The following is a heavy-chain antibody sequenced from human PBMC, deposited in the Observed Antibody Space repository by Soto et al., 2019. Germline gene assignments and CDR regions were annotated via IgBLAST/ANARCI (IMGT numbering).Heavy chain of an antibody. J-gene: IGHJ4*02. D-gene: IGHD2-15*01. Sequence: QLQLQGSGSGLVKPSQTLSLICAVSGGSITNGYSWSWIRQPPGKGLEWIGYIYHNEYAYYNPSLKSLVTISVDRSKNQFSLKLNSVTAADTAVYYCARVRTVARGGFDYWGQGTLVTVSS. V-gene: IGHV4-30-2*01. CDR2: IYHNEYA. CDR3: ARVRTVARGGFDY. CDR1: GGSITNGYS.